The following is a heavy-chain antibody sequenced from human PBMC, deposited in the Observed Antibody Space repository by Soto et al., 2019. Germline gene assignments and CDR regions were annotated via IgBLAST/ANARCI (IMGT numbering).Heavy chain of an antibody. CDR3: ARDGNARPYCFDF. CDR1: GDSVSSNTAA. CDR2: TYYRSKWYN. J-gene: IGHJ4*02. Sequence: QVHLQQSGPGLVKPSQTLSLTCAISGDSVSSNTAAWNWIRQSPSRGLEWLGRTYYRSKWYNDYEVSVKSRITLKPHTSKNQLSLQLNSVTPEDTAVYYCARDGNARPYCFDFWGQGTLVTVSS. V-gene: IGHV6-1*01.